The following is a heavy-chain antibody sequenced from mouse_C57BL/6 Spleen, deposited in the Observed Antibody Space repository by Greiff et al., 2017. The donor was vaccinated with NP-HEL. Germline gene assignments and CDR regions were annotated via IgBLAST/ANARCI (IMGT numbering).Heavy chain of an antibody. Sequence: VHLVESGAELVRPGASVTLSCKASGYTFTDYEMHWVKQTPVHGLEWIGAIDPETGGTAYNQKFKGKAILTADKSSSTAYMELRSLTSEDSAVYYCTDGGYSNDGGYWGQGTTLTVSS. CDR3: TDGGYSNDGGY. CDR1: GYTFTDYE. CDR2: IDPETGGT. J-gene: IGHJ2*01. D-gene: IGHD2-12*01. V-gene: IGHV1-15*01.